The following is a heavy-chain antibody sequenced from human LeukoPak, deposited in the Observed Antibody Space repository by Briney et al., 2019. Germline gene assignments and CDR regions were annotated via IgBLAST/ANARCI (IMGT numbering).Heavy chain of an antibody. CDR2: IDPDGGRT. V-gene: IGHV1-46*01. CDR1: AYTLSTYL. J-gene: IGHJ5*02. Sequence: GASVKVSCKASAYTLSTYLLHWVRQAPGQGLEWMGMIDPDGGRTDYAQKFQGRVTMTRDTSTSTVYMELSSLRFEDTAVYYCARDLGLRGVTNWFEPWGQGTLVTVSS. CDR3: ARDLGLRGVTNWFEP. D-gene: IGHD3-10*01.